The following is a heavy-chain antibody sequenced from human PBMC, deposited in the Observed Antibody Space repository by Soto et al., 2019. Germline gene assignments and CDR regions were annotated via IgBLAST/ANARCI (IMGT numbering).Heavy chain of an antibody. CDR2: IIPILGIA. D-gene: IGHD2-2*02. CDR3: ASPNTQRGSGFLFEY. J-gene: IGHJ4*02. V-gene: IGHV1-69*02. Sequence: QVQLVQSGAEVKKPGSSVKVSCKASGGTFSSYTISWVRQAPGQGLEWMGRIIPILGIANYAQKFQGRVTITVDKSTSTAYMERSSLRSEDTAVYYCASPNTQRGSGFLFEYWGQGTLGTVSS. CDR1: GGTFSSYT.